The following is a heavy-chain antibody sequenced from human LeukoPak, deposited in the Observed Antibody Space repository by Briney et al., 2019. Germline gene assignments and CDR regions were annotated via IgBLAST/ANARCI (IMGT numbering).Heavy chain of an antibody. J-gene: IGHJ6*03. Sequence: PGGSLRLSCAASGFTFSSYAMSWVRQAPGKGLEWVSAISGSGGSTYYADSVKGRFTIPSDNSKNTLYLQMNSLRAEDTAVYYCAKDKAYCSRTSCYVNLFYYRDVWGKGTTVTVSS. CDR3: AKDKAYCSRTSCYVNLFYYRDV. CDR2: ISGSGGST. CDR1: GFTFSSYA. D-gene: IGHD2-2*01. V-gene: IGHV3-23*01.